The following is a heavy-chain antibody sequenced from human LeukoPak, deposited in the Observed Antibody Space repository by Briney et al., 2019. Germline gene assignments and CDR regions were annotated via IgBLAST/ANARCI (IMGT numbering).Heavy chain of an antibody. CDR1: GYTFTGYY. CDR2: INPNSGGT. J-gene: IGHJ4*02. Sequence: ASVEVSCKASGYTFTGYYMHWVRQAPGEGLEWMGWINPNSGGTNYAQKFQGRVTMTRDTSISTAYMELSRLRSDDTAVYYCARADYGDYRLDYWGQGTLVTVSS. V-gene: IGHV1-2*02. D-gene: IGHD4-17*01. CDR3: ARADYGDYRLDY.